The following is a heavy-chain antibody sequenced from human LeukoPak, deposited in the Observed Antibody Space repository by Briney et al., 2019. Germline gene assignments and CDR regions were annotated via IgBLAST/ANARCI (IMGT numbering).Heavy chain of an antibody. Sequence: GASVKVSCKASGYTFTTYDINWVRQASGQGLEWMGWMNPNSGNTGYAQKFQGRVTMTRNTSTTTAYMELNSLRSEDTAVCYCASEQWLKREGVYYYYGVAVWGQGTTVTVSS. CDR1: GYTFTTYD. CDR3: ASEQWLKREGVYYYYGVAV. CDR2: MNPNSGNT. V-gene: IGHV1-8*01. J-gene: IGHJ6*02. D-gene: IGHD6-19*01.